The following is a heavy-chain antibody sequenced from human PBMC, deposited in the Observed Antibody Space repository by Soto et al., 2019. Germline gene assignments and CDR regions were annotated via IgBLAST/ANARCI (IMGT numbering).Heavy chain of an antibody. D-gene: IGHD6-13*01. CDR3: ARDKVAACKGVHFEF. CDR1: GFIFSNYG. V-gene: IGHV3-33*01. J-gene: IGHJ4*02. Sequence: GGSLRLSCATSGFIFSNYGMHWVRQAPGKGLEWLALVWHDGRHKYYADSVKGRFNISRDKSEPTLYLEMNSLTAEDTAVYYCARDKVAACKGVHFEFWGQGALVTVSS. CDR2: VWHDGRHK.